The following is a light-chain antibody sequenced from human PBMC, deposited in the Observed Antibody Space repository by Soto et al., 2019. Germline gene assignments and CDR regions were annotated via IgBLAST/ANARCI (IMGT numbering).Light chain of an antibody. CDR2: DAS. CDR1: QSISSW. CDR3: QQANSFPIT. J-gene: IGKJ5*01. Sequence: DVQITQSPSTLSASVGDRVTITCRASQSISSWLAWYQQKPGKAPKLLIYDASSLESGVPSRFSGSGSGTEFTLTISSLQPEDFATYYCQQANSFPITFGQGARLEI. V-gene: IGKV1-5*01.